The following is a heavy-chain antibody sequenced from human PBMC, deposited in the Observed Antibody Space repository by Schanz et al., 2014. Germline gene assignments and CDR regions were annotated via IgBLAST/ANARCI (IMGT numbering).Heavy chain of an antibody. CDR2: INTGSGDT. Sequence: QVQLVQSGAEVKKPGASVKVSCTASGFNFNNYDINWVRQATGQGLEWMGWINTGSGDTKYSQNFQGRVTITRDTSASTAYMELSSLRSEDMAVYSCARGIGGYGANNYFDYWGQGTLVTVSS. V-gene: IGHV1-3*04. CDR3: ARGIGGYGANNYFDY. CDR1: GFNFNNYD. J-gene: IGHJ4*02. D-gene: IGHD5-12*01.